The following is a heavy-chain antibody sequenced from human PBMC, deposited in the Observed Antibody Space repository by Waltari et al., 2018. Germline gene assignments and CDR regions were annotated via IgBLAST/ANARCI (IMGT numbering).Heavy chain of an antibody. J-gene: IGHJ4*02. D-gene: IGHD4-17*01. Sequence: QVQLVQTGAEVKKPGATVKASCKASGYTCTGYYMHWVRQAPGQGLEWMGWINPNSGGTNYAQKFQGRVTMTRDTSISTAYMELSRLRSDDTAVYYCARVDYGDVLFLDYWGQGTLVTVSS. CDR1: GYTCTGYY. CDR2: INPNSGGT. CDR3: ARVDYGDVLFLDY. V-gene: IGHV1-2*02.